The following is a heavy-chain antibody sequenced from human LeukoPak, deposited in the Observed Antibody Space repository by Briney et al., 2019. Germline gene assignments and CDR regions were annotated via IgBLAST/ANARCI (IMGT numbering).Heavy chain of an antibody. Sequence: SETLSLTCTVSGGSISSYYWSWIRQPPGKGLEWIGSIYHSGSTYYNPSLKSRVTISVDTSKNQFSLKLSSVTAADTAVYYCARYDFWGGRNAFDIWGQGTMVTVSS. D-gene: IGHD3-3*01. CDR1: GGSISSYY. J-gene: IGHJ3*02. CDR2: IYHSGST. CDR3: ARYDFWGGRNAFDI. V-gene: IGHV4-59*08.